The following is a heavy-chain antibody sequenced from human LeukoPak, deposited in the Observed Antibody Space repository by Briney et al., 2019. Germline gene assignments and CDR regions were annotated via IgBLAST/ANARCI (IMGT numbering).Heavy chain of an antibody. CDR2: IWYHGSNK. Sequence: GGSLRLSCAASGFTFSSYGMHWVRQAPGKGLGWVAVIWYHGSNKHYADSVKGRFTISRDNSKNTLYLHMNSLRAEDTAVYCCARIYCGGDCLDAAPLSDAFDIWGQGTMVTVSS. V-gene: IGHV3-33*01. CDR3: ARIYCGGDCLDAAPLSDAFDI. CDR1: GFTFSSYG. J-gene: IGHJ3*02. D-gene: IGHD2-21*02.